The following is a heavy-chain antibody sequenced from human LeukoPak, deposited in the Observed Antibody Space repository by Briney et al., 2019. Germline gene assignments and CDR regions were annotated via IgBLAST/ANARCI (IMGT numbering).Heavy chain of an antibody. Sequence: GGSLRLSCAASGFTFSSYWMHWVRQAPGKGLVWVSRINNDESTTTYAGSVKGRFTISRDNAKNTLFLQMNSLRAEDTAVYYCARDPGKTTFDYWGQGTLVTVSS. CDR1: GFTFSSYW. CDR3: ARDPGKTTFDY. V-gene: IGHV3-74*01. J-gene: IGHJ4*02. CDR2: INNDESTT. D-gene: IGHD1-14*01.